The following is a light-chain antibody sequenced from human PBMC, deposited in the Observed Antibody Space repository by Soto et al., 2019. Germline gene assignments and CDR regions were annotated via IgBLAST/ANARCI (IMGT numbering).Light chain of an antibody. CDR1: QSINTN. CDR2: GAS. V-gene: IGKV3-15*01. J-gene: IGKJ3*01. CDR3: QQYHHWPPKVT. Sequence: EVVLTQSPATLSLSPGERATLSCRASQSINTNLAWYQQKPGQAPRLLIYGASTRATVIPARFSGSGSGTEFTLTISGLQADDFAVYYCQQYHHWPPKVTFGPGTKVDIK.